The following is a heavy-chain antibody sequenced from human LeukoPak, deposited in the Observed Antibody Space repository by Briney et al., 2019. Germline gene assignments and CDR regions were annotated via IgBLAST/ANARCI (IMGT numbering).Heavy chain of an antibody. CDR1: GGSISSSNW. CDR3: ARDLASCAGDCYSDGFDY. V-gene: IGHV4-4*02. D-gene: IGHD2-21*02. J-gene: IGHJ4*02. Sequence: PSETLSLTCAVSGGSISSSNWWSWVRQPPGKGLEWIGEIYHSGSTYYNPSLRSRVIVSVDTSKNHFSLKMSSVTAADTAVYYCARDLASCAGDCYSDGFDYWGQGTLVTVSS. CDR2: IYHSGST.